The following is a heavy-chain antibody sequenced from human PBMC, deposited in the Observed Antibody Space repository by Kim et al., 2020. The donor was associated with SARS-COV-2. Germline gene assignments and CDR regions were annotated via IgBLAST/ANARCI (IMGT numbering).Heavy chain of an antibody. V-gene: IGHV3-21*01. Sequence: GGSLRLSCAASGFTFSSYSMNWVRQAPGKGLEWVSSISSSSSYIYYAHSVKGRFTISRDNAKNSLYLQMNSLRAEDTAVYYCARDARWQGDFDYWGQGTLVTVAS. J-gene: IGHJ4*02. D-gene: IGHD2-15*01. CDR1: GFTFSSYS. CDR3: ARDARWQGDFDY. CDR2: ISSSSSYI.